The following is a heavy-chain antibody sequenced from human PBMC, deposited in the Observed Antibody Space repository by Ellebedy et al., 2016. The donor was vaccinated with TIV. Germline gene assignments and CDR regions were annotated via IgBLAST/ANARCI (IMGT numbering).Heavy chain of an antibody. V-gene: IGHV3-66*04. Sequence: GESLKISCAASGFTVSDNYMNWVRQAPGKGLEWVSHIRGDVTTDYADSVKGRFIMSRDSSTNTLYLQMNSLRAEDTAMYYCARRVEYYHSMGVWGQGTTVTVSS. CDR3: ARRVEYYHSMGV. CDR2: IRGDVTT. CDR1: GFTVSDNY. J-gene: IGHJ6*02.